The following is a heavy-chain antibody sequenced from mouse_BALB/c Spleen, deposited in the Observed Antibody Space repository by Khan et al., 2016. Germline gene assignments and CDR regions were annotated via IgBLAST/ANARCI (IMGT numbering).Heavy chain of an antibody. CDR1: GYTFTSYY. J-gene: IGHJ4*01. D-gene: IGHD2-14*01. CDR3: TRYYRYAMDY. CDR2: INPSNGGT. V-gene: IGHV1S81*02. Sequence: KQSGAELVKPGASVKLSCKASGYTFTSYYMYWVKQRPGQGLEWIGEINPSNGGTNFNEKFKSKATLTVDKSSSTAYMQLSSLTSEDSAVYYCTRYYRYAMDYWGQGTSVTVSS.